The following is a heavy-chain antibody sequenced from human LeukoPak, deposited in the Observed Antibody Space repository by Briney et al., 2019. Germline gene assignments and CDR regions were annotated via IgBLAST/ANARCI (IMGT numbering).Heavy chain of an antibody. CDR1: GFSVTTYT. CDR3: ARVPGGMATHYYYYYMDV. V-gene: IGHV3-21*01. D-gene: IGHD5-24*01. Sequence: AGGSLRLSCAASGFSVTTYTMNWVRQAPGKGLEWVSSISSSSSYIYYADSVKGRFTISRDNAKNSLYLQMNSLRAEDTAVYYCARVPGGMATHYYYYYMDVWGKGTTVTVSS. J-gene: IGHJ6*03. CDR2: ISSSSSYI.